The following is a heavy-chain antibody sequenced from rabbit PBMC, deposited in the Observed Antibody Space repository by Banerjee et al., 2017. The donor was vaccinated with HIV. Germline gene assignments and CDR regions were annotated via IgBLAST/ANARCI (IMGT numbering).Heavy chain of an antibody. D-gene: IGHD7-1*01. CDR1: GFSFSSSYH. Sequence: QSLVESGGGLVQPEGSTTLTCTASGFSFSSSYHMCWVRQAPGKGLEWIACIDAGGVGSIYYASWAKGRFTISRTSSTTVTLQMTSLTAADTATYFCARDDADTGGFYFNLWGPGTLVTVS. CDR3: ARDDADTGGFYFNL. J-gene: IGHJ4*01. V-gene: IGHV1S40*01. CDR2: IDAGGVGSI.